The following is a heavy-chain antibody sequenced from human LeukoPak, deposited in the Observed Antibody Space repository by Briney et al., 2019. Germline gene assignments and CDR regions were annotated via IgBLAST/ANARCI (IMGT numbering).Heavy chain of an antibody. V-gene: IGHV3-30*04. CDR3: ARSAAAGRIAATFAY. Sequence: PGRSLRLSCAAAGFTFSNYAMHWVRQAPGKGLAWLAIISYNGINKYYADSVKGRFTISQDNSKNTLYLHMNSLRAEDTAVYYCARSAAAGRIAATFAYWGQGTLVTVSS. D-gene: IGHD6-13*01. J-gene: IGHJ4*02. CDR2: ISYNGINK. CDR1: GFTFSNYA.